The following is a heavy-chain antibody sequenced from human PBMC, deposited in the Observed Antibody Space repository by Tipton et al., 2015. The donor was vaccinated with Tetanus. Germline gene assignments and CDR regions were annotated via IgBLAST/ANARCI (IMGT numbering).Heavy chain of an antibody. D-gene: IGHD4-17*01. Sequence: SGFTFKSYTLNWVRQAPGKGLEWVAVISYDGSNKYDAESVKGRLTISRDNSNNTLYVQMDSLRAEDTAVYYCARGPYHYGDYYFDYWGRGTLVTVSS. V-gene: IGHV3-30-3*01. J-gene: IGHJ4*02. CDR3: ARGPYHYGDYYFDY. CDR2: ISYDGSNK. CDR1: GFTFKSYT.